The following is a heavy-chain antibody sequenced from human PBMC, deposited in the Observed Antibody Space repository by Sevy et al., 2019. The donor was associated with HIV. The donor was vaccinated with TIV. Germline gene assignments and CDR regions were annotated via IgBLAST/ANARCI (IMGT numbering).Heavy chain of an antibody. Sequence: GGSLRLSCAASGFTFSSYGMHWVRQAPGKGLEWVAVIWYDGSNKYYADSVKGRFTISRDNSKNTLYLQMNSLRAEDTAVYYCARDDYYDSSGYSYYFDYWDQGTLVTVSS. J-gene: IGHJ4*02. CDR3: ARDDYYDSSGYSYYFDY. CDR2: IWYDGSNK. V-gene: IGHV3-33*01. D-gene: IGHD3-22*01. CDR1: GFTFSSYG.